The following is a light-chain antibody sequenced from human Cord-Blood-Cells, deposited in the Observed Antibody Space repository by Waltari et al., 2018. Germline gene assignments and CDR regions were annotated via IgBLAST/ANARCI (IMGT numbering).Light chain of an antibody. V-gene: IGKV3-11*01. CDR3: QQERT. CDR2: DAS. CDR1: QSVSSY. J-gene: IGKJ2*01. Sequence: EIVLTQSPAPLSLSPGERATLSCRASQSVSSYLAWYQQKPGQAPRLLIYDASNRATGIPARFSGSGSGTDFTLTISSLEPEDFAVYYCQQERTFGQGTKLEIK.